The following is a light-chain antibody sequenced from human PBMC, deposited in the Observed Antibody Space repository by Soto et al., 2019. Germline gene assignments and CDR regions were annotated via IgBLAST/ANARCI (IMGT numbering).Light chain of an antibody. CDR2: GAS. V-gene: IGKV3-20*01. CDR1: RSVSSSY. Sequence: EIVLTQSPGTLSLSPGERATLSCRASRSVSSSYLAWYQQKPGQAPRLLIYGASSRATGIPDRFSGSGSGTDFTLTISRLEPEDFAVYYCQQYGRSPLITFGQGTRLEIK. J-gene: IGKJ5*01. CDR3: QQYGRSPLIT.